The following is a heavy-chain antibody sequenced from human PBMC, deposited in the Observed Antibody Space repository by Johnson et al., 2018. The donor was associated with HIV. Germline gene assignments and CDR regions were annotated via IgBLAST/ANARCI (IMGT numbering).Heavy chain of an antibody. Sequence: QVQLVESGGGLVKPGGSLRLSCAASGFTFSNAWMSWVRQAPGKGLEWISFISTSGSTLHHADSVKGRFTISSDNSKNTLYLQMNSLRAEDTAVYYCARAAYSSSDLDVFDIWSRGTMVTVSS. CDR1: GFTFSNAW. CDR2: ISTSGSTL. CDR3: ARAAYSSSDLDVFDI. J-gene: IGHJ3*02. V-gene: IGHV3-11*04. D-gene: IGHD6-6*01.